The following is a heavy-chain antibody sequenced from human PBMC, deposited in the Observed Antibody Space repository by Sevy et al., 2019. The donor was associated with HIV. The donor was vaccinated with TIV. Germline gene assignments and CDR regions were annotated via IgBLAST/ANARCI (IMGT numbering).Heavy chain of an antibody. V-gene: IGHV3-30*02. CDR1: GFTFSSYG. D-gene: IGHD6-25*01. Sequence: GGSLRLSCAASGFTFSSYGMHWVRQAPGKGLEWVAFIRYDGSNKYYAYSVKGRFTISRDNSKNTLYLQMNSLRAEDTAVYYCAKWGYSSAYYFDYWGQGTLVTVSS. CDR3: AKWGYSSAYYFDY. J-gene: IGHJ4*02. CDR2: IRYDGSNK.